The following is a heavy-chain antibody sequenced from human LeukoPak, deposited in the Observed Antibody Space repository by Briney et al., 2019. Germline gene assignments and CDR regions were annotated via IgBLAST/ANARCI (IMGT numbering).Heavy chain of an antibody. CDR2: IYYSGST. D-gene: IGHD6-19*01. CDR1: GGSISYYY. CDR3: ARGLAVAGTWFDY. Sequence: SETLSLTCTVSGGSISYYYWSWIRQPPGKGLEWIGYIYYSGSTNYNPSLKSRVTISVDTSKNQFSLKLSSVTAADTAVYYCARGLAVAGTWFDYWGQGTLVTVSS. J-gene: IGHJ4*02. V-gene: IGHV4-59*12.